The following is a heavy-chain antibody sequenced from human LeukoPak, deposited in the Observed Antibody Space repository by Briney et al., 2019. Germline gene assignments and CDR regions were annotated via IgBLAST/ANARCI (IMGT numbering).Heavy chain of an antibody. V-gene: IGHV1-46*01. D-gene: IGHD3-10*01. CDR3: AKDYMVRGVIIVGSFDY. Sequence: GASVKVSCKASGYNFISYYMHWVRQAPGQGLEWMGIINPSGGSTSYAQKFQDRVSMTRDTSTSTVYMELNSLRAEDTAVYYCAKDYMVRGVIIVGSFDYWGQGTLVTVSS. J-gene: IGHJ4*02. CDR1: GYNFISYY. CDR2: INPSGGST.